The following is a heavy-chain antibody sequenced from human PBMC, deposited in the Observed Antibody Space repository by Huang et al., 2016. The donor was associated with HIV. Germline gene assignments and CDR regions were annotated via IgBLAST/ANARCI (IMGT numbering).Heavy chain of an antibody. CDR1: GGSIRSSDYH. V-gene: IGHV4-39*01. J-gene: IGHJ6*03. CDR2: IYYKGRT. CDR3: ARHREGPVAYYSGWGSHLNYMDV. Sequence: QLLLQESGPGLVKPSEALALTCAVSGGSIRSSDYHWGWIRQPPGKGLEWIGSIYYKGRTHYSPSLKIRVTIAVDTSKNLFFLNLTSMTAADTAVYYCARHREGPVAYYSGWGSHLNYMDVWGRGRTVVVSS. D-gene: IGHD3-10*01.